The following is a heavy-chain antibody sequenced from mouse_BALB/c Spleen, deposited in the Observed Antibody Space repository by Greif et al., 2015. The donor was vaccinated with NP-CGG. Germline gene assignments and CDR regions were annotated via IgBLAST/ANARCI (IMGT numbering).Heavy chain of an antibody. CDR1: GYTFTSYW. CDR3: ARFYDGYYKGAMDY. Sequence: QVQLQQSGAELVKPGASVKLSCKASGYTFTSYWMHWVKQRPGQGLEWIGEIDPSDSYTNYNQKFKGKATLTVDKSSSTAYMQLSSLTSEDSAVYYCARFYDGYYKGAMDYWGQGTSVTVSS. J-gene: IGHJ4*01. D-gene: IGHD2-3*01. CDR2: IDPSDSYT. V-gene: IGHV1-69*02.